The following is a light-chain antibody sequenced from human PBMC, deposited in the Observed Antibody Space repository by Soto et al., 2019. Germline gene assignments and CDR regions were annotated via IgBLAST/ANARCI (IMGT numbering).Light chain of an antibody. CDR2: AAS. V-gene: IGKV1-9*01. CDR1: PAIASF. CDR3: QQLNSYPSIT. Sequence: IQLTQSPSSLSASVGDRVTITCRASPAIASFLAWYQQKPGKAPKLLIYAASTLQSGVPSRFSGSGSGTDFTLTISSLQPEDFATYYCQQLNSYPSITFGQGTRLEIK. J-gene: IGKJ5*01.